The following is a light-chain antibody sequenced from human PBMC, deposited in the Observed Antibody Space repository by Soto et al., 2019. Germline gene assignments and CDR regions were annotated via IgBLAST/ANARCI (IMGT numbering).Light chain of an antibody. CDR1: QSISIF. CDR2: DAS. J-gene: IGKJ1*01. Sequence: EIVLTQSPATLSLSPGERATLSCRASQSISIFLAWYQQKPGQAPRLLIYDASNRATGIPARFSGSGSGTDFTLTISSLEPEDFAVYYCQHRSTWLTFGQGTKVEIK. V-gene: IGKV3-11*01. CDR3: QHRSTWLT.